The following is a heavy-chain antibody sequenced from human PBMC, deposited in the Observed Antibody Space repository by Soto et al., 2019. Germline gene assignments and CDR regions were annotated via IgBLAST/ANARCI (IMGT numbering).Heavy chain of an antibody. CDR2: ISYDGSNK. V-gene: IGHV3-30*18. D-gene: IGHD3-10*01. CDR1: GFTFRSYG. J-gene: IGHJ4*02. CDR3: AEDLTMVRGVMLGADY. Sequence: QVQLVESGGGVVQPGRSLRLSCAASGFTFRSYGMHWVRQAPGKGLEWVAVISYDGSNKYYADSVKGRFTISRDNSKNTLYLQMYSLRVEDTAVYYCAEDLTMVRGVMLGADYWGQGTLVTVSS.